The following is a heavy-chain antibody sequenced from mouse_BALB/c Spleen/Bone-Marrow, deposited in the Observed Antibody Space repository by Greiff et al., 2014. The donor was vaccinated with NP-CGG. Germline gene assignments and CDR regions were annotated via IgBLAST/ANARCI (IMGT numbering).Heavy chain of an antibody. Sequence: EVKLQESGPGLEKPGASVKISCKASGYSFTGYNMNWVKQTNGKSLEWIGNIDPYYGGISYNQKFKDKATLTVDRSSSTAYMQLKSLTSEDSAVYYCARSIEYRPLTYWGQGTLVTVSA. CDR2: IDPYYGGI. CDR1: GYSFTGYN. D-gene: IGHD2-14*01. CDR3: ARSIEYRPLTY. J-gene: IGHJ3*01. V-gene: IGHV1-39*01.